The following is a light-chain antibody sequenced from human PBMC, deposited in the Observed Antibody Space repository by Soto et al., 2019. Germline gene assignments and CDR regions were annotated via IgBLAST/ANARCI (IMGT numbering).Light chain of an antibody. J-gene: IGKJ4*01. CDR3: QKCKVAHFN. V-gene: IGKV1-27*01. CDR2: AAS. Sequence: DIQITQSPSILSASVGYRVTITCRASQSISSWLAWYQQKPGKAHKLMIYAASTLQSGVQSRFTGSGSGTDFTLTIRSMQPEDAATYYCQKCKVAHFNFGGGHTV. CDR1: QSISSW.